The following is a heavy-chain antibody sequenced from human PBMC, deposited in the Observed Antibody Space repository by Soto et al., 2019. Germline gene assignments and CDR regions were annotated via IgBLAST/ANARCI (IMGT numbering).Heavy chain of an antibody. J-gene: IGHJ5*02. D-gene: IGHD6-13*01. V-gene: IGHV1-3*01. Sequence: QVQLVQSGTEVKKPGASVKVSCKASGYTFTNGIHWVRQAPGQRLEWMGWINAANGDTKYSPKFQGRVTITRDTSASTAYMELSSLRSEDTAVYYCVRRHVSATGIDWFDPWGQGTLVTVSS. CDR1: GYTFTNG. CDR2: INAANGDT. CDR3: VRRHVSATGIDWFDP.